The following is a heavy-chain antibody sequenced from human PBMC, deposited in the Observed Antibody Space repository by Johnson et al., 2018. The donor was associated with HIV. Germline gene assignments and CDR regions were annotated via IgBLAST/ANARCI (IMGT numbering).Heavy chain of an antibody. V-gene: IGHV3-7*05. D-gene: IGHD1-26*01. CDR1: GFTFSNYW. CDR2: IKQDGSEK. Sequence: VQLVESGGGLVQPGGSLRLSCAASGFTFSNYWMSWVRQAPGKGLEWVANIKQDGSEKYYVDSVKGRFTISRDNAKNSLYLQMNSLRAEDTAVYYCAKDQGGSYPYDAFDIWGQGTMVTVSS. J-gene: IGHJ3*02. CDR3: AKDQGGSYPYDAFDI.